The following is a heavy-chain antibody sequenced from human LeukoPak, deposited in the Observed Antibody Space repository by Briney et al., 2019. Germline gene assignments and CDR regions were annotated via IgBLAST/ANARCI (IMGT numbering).Heavy chain of an antibody. D-gene: IGHD3-22*01. CDR2: INPNSGGT. CDR3: VGSSGVGQMDA. Sequence: ASVKVSCKASGYTFTGYYMHWVRQAPGQGLEWMGWINPNSGGTNYAQKFQGRVTMTRDTSISTAYRELSRLRSEDTAVYYCVGSSGVGQMDAWGHGTLVTVSS. J-gene: IGHJ2*01. CDR1: GYTFTGYY. V-gene: IGHV1-2*02.